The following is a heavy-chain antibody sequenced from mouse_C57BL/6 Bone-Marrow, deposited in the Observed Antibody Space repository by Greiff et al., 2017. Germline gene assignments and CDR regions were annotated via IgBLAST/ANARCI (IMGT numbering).Heavy chain of an antibody. CDR3: ARGGITTVVDTDY. V-gene: IGHV1-72*01. CDR2: IDPNSGGT. J-gene: IGHJ2*01. Sequence: QVQLKQPGAELVKPGASVKLSCKASGYTFTSYWMHWVKQRPGRGLEWIGRIDPNSGGTKYNEKFKSKATLTVDKSSSTAYMQLSSLTSEDSAVYYGARGGITTVVDTDYWGQGTTLTVSS. D-gene: IGHD1-1*01. CDR1: GYTFTSYW.